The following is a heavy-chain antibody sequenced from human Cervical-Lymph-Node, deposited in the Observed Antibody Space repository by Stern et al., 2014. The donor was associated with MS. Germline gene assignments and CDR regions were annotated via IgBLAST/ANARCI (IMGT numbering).Heavy chain of an antibody. Sequence: QLLESGPEVKKPGTSVKVSCKASGFTFTSSAVQWVRQARGTRLGGIGWIVVGSGNTNYAQKFQERVTITRDMSTSTAYMELSSLRSEDTAVYYCAAEPMYYSDSVGAFDIWGQGTMVTVSS. J-gene: IGHJ3*02. CDR2: IVVGSGNT. CDR3: AAEPMYYSDSVGAFDI. D-gene: IGHD3-22*01. V-gene: IGHV1-58*01. CDR1: GFTFTSSA.